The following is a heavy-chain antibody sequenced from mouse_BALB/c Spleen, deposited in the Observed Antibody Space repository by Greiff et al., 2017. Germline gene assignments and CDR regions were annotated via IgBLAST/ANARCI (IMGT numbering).Heavy chain of an antibody. CDR2: INSNGGST. CDR1: GFTFSSYG. D-gene: IGHD2-14*01. J-gene: IGHJ3*01. CDR3: ARDYYRYDGFAY. Sequence: EVQRVESGGGLVQPGGSLKLSCAASGFTFSSYGMSWVRQTPDKRLELVATINSNGGSTYYPDSVKGRFTISRDNAKNTLYLQMSSLKSEDTAMYYCARDYYRYDGFAYWGQGTLVTVSA. V-gene: IGHV5-6-3*01.